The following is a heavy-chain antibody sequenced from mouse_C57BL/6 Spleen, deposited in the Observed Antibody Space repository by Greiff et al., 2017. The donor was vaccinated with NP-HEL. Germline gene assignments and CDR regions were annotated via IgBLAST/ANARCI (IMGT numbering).Heavy chain of an antibody. D-gene: IGHD4-1*01. J-gene: IGHJ2*01. CDR1: GYTFTDYY. CDR3: ARCKGLGRKDFDD. CDR2: INPNNGGT. V-gene: IGHV1-26*01. Sequence: VQLQQSGPELVKPGASVKISCKASGYTFTDYYMNWVKQSHGKSLEWIGDINPNNGGTSYNQKFKGKATLTVDKSSSTAYMELRSLTSEDSAVYYCARCKGLGRKDFDDWGKGTTLTVSS.